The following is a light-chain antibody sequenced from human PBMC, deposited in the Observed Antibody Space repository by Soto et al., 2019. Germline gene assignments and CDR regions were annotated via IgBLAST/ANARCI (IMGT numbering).Light chain of an antibody. CDR1: QRISNS. Sequence: IQMTQSPSSLSASVGDRVTVTCRPSQRISNSLNWYQQKPGQAPILLIYTTSSLHSGVPSRFSGRGSGTDFTLTISSLQPEDFATYFCQQSYSAPLTFGGGTKVDTK. CDR3: QQSYSAPLT. CDR2: TTS. J-gene: IGKJ4*01. V-gene: IGKV1-39*01.